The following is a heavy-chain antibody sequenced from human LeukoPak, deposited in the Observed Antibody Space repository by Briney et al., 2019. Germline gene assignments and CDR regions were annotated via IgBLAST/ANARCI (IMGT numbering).Heavy chain of an antibody. CDR3: TIFQTGLALDDY. Sequence: SETLSLTCAVYGGSFSGYYWSWIRQPPGKGLEWIGEINHSGSTNYNPSLKSRVTISVDTSKNQFSLKLSSVTAADTAVYYCTIFQTGLALDDYWGQGTLVTVSS. V-gene: IGHV4-34*03. CDR1: GGSFSGYY. CDR2: INHSGST. J-gene: IGHJ4*02. D-gene: IGHD1-1*01.